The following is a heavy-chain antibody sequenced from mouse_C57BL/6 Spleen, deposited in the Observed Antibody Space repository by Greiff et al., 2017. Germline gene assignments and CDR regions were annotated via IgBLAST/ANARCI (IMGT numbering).Heavy chain of an antibody. J-gene: IGHJ2*01. CDR1: GYTFTDYE. CDR2: IDPETGGT. CDR3: ARGGFPTGVAGGY. V-gene: IGHV1-15*01. D-gene: IGHD1-1*01. Sequence: QVQLQQSGAELVRPGASVTLSCKASGYTFTDYEMHWVKQTPVHGLEWIGAIDPETGGTAYNQKFKGKAILTADKSSSTAYMELRSLTSEDSAVYYCARGGFPTGVAGGYWGQGTTLTVSS.